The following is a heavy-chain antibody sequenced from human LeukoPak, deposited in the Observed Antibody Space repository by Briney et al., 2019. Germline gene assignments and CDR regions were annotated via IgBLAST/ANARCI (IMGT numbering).Heavy chain of an antibody. D-gene: IGHD2-15*01. Sequence: GESLKISCKGSGYTFTSYGISWVRQAPGQGLEWMGWISAYNGNTNYAQKLQGRVTMTTDTSTSTAYMELRSLRSDDTAMYYCARRYCSGGSCRYDYWGQGTLVTVSS. CDR3: ARRYCSGGSCRYDY. CDR1: GYTFTSYG. CDR2: ISAYNGNT. V-gene: IGHV1-18*01. J-gene: IGHJ4*02.